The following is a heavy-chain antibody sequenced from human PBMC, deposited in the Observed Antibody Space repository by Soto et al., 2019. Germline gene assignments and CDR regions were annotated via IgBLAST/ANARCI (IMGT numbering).Heavy chain of an antibody. CDR3: AIYDSSGSRGFQH. V-gene: IGHV4-31*03. CDR2: IYYSGST. Sequence: QVQLQESGPGLVKPSQTLSLTCTVSGGSISSGGYYWSWIRQHPGKGLEWIGYIYYSGSTYYNPSLKSRVTISVDTSKNQFSLKLSSVTAADTGVYYCAIYDSSGSRGFQHWGQGTLVTVSS. J-gene: IGHJ1*01. D-gene: IGHD3-22*01. CDR1: GGSISSGGYY.